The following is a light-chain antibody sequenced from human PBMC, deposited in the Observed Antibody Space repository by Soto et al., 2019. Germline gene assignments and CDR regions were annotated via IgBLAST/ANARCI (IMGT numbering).Light chain of an antibody. CDR3: QQSYSTHLWT. Sequence: QMTQSPSSLSSSLGDSVTITCRASQSISSYLNWYPKKPGKAAKLMRYAAYSLQSGVPSRFSGSGSGTDFTLTISSLQTEDFATYYCQQSYSTHLWTFGQGTKVDIK. V-gene: IGKV1-39*01. CDR2: AAY. J-gene: IGKJ1*01. CDR1: QSISSY.